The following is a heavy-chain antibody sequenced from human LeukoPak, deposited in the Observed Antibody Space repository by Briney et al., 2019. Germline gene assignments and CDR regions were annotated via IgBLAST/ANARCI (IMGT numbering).Heavy chain of an antibody. CDR2: INKSGGTT. D-gene: IGHD4-17*01. CDR3: AKRIYGDYESWYFDL. V-gene: IGHV3-23*01. J-gene: IGHJ2*01. CDR1: GFTVSSYA. Sequence: GGSLRLSCAASGFTVSSYAMSWVRQAPGKGLEWVSGINKSGGTTYYAGSVKGRFSISRDNSKNTLYLQMDSLRAEDTAVYYCAKRIYGDYESWYFDLWGRGTLVTVSS.